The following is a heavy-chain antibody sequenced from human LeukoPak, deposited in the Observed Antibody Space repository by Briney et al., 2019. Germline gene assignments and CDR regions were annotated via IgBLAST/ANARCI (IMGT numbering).Heavy chain of an antibody. J-gene: IGHJ4*02. CDR1: GFTFSSYA. CDR2: ISGSGGSA. CDR3: AKLGGSYLSFDY. Sequence: GGSLRLSCAASGFTFSSYAMSWVRQAPGKGLEWVSAISGSGGSAYYADSVKGRFTISRDNSKNTLYLQMNSLRAEDTAVYYCAKLGGSYLSFDYWGQGTLVTVSS. V-gene: IGHV3-23*01. D-gene: IGHD1-26*01.